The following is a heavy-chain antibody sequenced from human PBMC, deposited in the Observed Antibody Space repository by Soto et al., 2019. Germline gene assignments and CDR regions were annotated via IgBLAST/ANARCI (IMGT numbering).Heavy chain of an antibody. J-gene: IGHJ4*02. V-gene: IGHV1-69*08. CDR1: GGTFSSYT. D-gene: IGHD5-18*01. Sequence: VQLVQSWAEVKKPGSSVKVSCKASGGTFSSYTISWVRQAPGQGLEWMGRIIPILGIANYAQKFQGRVTITAEKSTSTAYMGLSSLRSEDTAVYYCARDGVTRGYSYGWGHQGYWGQGTLVTVSS. CDR3: ARDGVTRGYSYGWGHQGY. CDR2: IIPILGIA.